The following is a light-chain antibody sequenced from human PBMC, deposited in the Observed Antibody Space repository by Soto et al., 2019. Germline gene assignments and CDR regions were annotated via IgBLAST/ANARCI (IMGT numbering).Light chain of an antibody. Sequence: EIVMTQSPATLSASPGERATLSCTASQSVSSNLAWYQQKPVQAPRLLIYGASTRATGIPARFSGSGSGTAFTLTISSLESEDLSVYCCQEYNNWPPMNTCVQGAKLEIK. CDR3: QEYNNWPPMNT. CDR2: GAS. CDR1: QSVSSN. V-gene: IGKV3-15*01. J-gene: IGKJ2*01.